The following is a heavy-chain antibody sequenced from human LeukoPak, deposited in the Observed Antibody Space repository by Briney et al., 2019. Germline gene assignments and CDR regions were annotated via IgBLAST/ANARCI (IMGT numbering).Heavy chain of an antibody. V-gene: IGHV3-48*03. J-gene: IGHJ2*01. CDR1: GFTFSSYE. CDR2: ISSSGSTI. CDR3: AKNLLGSESFSWYFDL. Sequence: PGGSLRLSCAASGFTFSSYEMNWVRQAPGEGLEWVSYISSSGSTIYYADSVRGRFTMSRDNSKNTLYLQMNSLRAEDTAVYYCAKNLLGSESFSWYFDLWGRGTLVTVSS. D-gene: IGHD1-26*01.